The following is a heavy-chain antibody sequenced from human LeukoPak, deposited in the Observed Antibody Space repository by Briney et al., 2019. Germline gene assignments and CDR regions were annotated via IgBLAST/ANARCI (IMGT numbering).Heavy chain of an antibody. CDR3: VCRSGLSDYY. CDR2: IKQDGSEK. J-gene: IGHJ4*02. D-gene: IGHD3-3*01. V-gene: IGHV3-7*01. Sequence: PGGSLRLSCAASGFTFSSYWMSWVRQAPGKGLEWVANIKQDGSEKYYVDSVKGRFTISRDNANNSPYLQMNSLRAEDTAVYYCVCRSGLSDYYWGQGTLVTVSS. CDR1: GFTFSSYW.